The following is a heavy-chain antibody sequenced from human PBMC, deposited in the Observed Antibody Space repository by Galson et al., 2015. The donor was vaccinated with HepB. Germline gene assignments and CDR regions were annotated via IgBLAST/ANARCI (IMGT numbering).Heavy chain of an antibody. Sequence: ETLSLTCAVSGGSISSPNWWTWVRQPPGKGLQWIGEIYHSRTTHFNPSLKGRVTISLDKSNNHFSLKLNSVTAADTAVYYCARDEAAVEPTGIGRLTSYFDLWGRGTLVTVSS. J-gene: IGHJ2*01. D-gene: IGHD2-2*01. CDR3: ARDEAAVEPTGIGRLTSYFDL. CDR2: IYHSRTT. V-gene: IGHV4-4*02. CDR1: GGSISSPNW.